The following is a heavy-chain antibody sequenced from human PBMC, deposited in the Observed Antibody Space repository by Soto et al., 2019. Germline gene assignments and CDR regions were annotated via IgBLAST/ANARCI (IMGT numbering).Heavy chain of an antibody. CDR2: ISGSGGSA. Sequence: PGGSLRLSCAASGFTFSSYAMSWVRQAPGKGLEWVSAISGSGGSAYYADSVKGRFTISRDNSKNTLYLQMNSLRAEDTAVYYCNFGQQLVRDYFDYWGQGTLVTVSS. CDR3: NFGQQLVRDYFDY. CDR1: GFTFSSYA. D-gene: IGHD6-13*01. V-gene: IGHV3-23*01. J-gene: IGHJ4*02.